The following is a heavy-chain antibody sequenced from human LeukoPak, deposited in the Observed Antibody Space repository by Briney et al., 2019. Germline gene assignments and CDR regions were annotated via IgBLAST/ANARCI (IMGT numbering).Heavy chain of an antibody. CDR2: INHSGST. CDR3: ARHLYDSSGWTAPGDAFDI. V-gene: IGHV4-34*01. Sequence: SETLSLTCAVYGGSFSGYYWSWIRQPPGKGLEWIGEINHSGSTNYNPSLKSRVTISVDTSKNQFSLKLSSVTAADTAVYYCARHLYDSSGWTAPGDAFDIWGQGTMVTVSS. D-gene: IGHD3-22*01. CDR1: GGSFSGYY. J-gene: IGHJ3*02.